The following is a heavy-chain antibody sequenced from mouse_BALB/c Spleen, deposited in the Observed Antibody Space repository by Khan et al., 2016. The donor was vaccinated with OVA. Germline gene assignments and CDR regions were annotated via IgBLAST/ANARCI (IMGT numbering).Heavy chain of an antibody. Sequence: QVQLKESGAVLARPGASVKMSCKASGYTFTSYTMHWVKQRPGQGLEWIGYISPSSGYTNYNQKFKDKATLTADKSSSTAYMQLSSLTSEDSAVYYCAIEGAYYRSDGCFAYWGQGTLVTVSA. CDR2: ISPSSGYT. D-gene: IGHD2-14*01. CDR3: AIEGAYYRSDGCFAY. V-gene: IGHV1-4*01. J-gene: IGHJ3*01. CDR1: GYTFTSYT.